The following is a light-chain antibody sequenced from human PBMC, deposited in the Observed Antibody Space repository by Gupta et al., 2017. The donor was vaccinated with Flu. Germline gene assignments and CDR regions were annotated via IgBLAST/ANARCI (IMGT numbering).Light chain of an antibody. J-gene: IGKJ4*01. Sequence: PSSFSASTGDRVTITCRASQDVITYLAWYQQKPGKAPNLLIYAASTLPSGVPSRFSGSGSGTDFTLIISSLQSEDFATYYCQQYVSYPRTFGGGTKVEIK. V-gene: IGKV1-8*01. CDR1: QDVITY. CDR2: AAS. CDR3: QQYVSYPRT.